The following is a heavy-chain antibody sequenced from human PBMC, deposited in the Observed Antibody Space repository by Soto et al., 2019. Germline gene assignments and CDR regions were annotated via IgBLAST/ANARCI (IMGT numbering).Heavy chain of an antibody. CDR3: AREWGLLPYYVMNV. CDR1: GDSVTSGSYY. V-gene: IGHV4-61*03. Sequence: SETLSLTCIVSGDSVTSGSYYWAWLRQPPGKGLEWIGYTSYTGRTKYNPSLQSRVTISVDTSKNDFSLNLSSVTAADTAVYFCAREWGLLPYYVMNVWGHGTAVTVSS. J-gene: IGHJ6*02. CDR2: TSYTGRT. D-gene: IGHD7-27*01.